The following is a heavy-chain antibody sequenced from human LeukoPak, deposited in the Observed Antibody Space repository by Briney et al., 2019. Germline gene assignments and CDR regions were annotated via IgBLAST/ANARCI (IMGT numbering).Heavy chain of an antibody. CDR1: GFTFSRYS. V-gene: IGHV3-21*01. Sequence: GGSLRLSCAASGFTFSRYSMNWVRQAPGKGLELVSSISSSSSFIYYADSVRGRFTISRDNAKNSLYLQMNSLRAEDTAVYYCARDPPLGSCSTISCPHLDYWGQGTLVTVSS. CDR3: ARDPPLGSCSTISCPHLDY. CDR2: ISSSSSFI. J-gene: IGHJ4*02. D-gene: IGHD2-2*01.